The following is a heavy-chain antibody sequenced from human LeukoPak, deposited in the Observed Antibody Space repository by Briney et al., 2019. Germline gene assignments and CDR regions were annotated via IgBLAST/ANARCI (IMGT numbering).Heavy chain of an antibody. CDR1: GVSITSYH. V-gene: IGHV4-59*01. CDR3: ARVNYDILTGQGGWFDP. D-gene: IGHD3-9*01. Sequence: NPSETLSLTCTVSGVSITSYHWSWLRRPPGKGLEWIGYVYYSGSTSYNPSLKTRATTSVDTSKNQFSLNLTSVTAADTAVHYCARVNYDILTGQGGWFDPWGQGTLVTVSS. CDR2: VYYSGST. J-gene: IGHJ5*02.